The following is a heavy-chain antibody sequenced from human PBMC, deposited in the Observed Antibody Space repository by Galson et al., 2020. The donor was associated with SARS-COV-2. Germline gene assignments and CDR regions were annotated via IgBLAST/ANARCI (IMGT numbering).Heavy chain of an antibody. D-gene: IGHD7-27*01. CDR3: ATGDVWFES. CDR1: GLTFSNTE. J-gene: IGHJ5*01. Sequence: GSLRLSCAASGLTFSNTEMNWIRQAPGKGLEWLSYISMSGITIYYADSVKGRFTISRDNAENSLYLQMNSLRAEDTGIYYCATGDVWFESWGQGTLVTVS. V-gene: IGHV3-48*03. CDR2: ISMSGITI.